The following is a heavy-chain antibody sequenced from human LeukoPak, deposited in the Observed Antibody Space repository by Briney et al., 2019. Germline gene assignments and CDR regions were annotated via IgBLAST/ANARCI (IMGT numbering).Heavy chain of an antibody. D-gene: IGHD2/OR15-2a*01. CDR3: ARIPCISTSCPRRGSLDY. CDR1: GYSFTSYW. J-gene: IGHJ4*02. CDR2: IYPGDSDT. Sequence: GESLKISCKGSGYSFTSYWIGWVRQMPGKGLEWMGIIYPGDSDTRYGPSFQGQVTISADRSINTVYLQWSSLKASDTAIYYCARIPCISTSCPRRGSLDYWGQGTLFTVSS. V-gene: IGHV5-51*01.